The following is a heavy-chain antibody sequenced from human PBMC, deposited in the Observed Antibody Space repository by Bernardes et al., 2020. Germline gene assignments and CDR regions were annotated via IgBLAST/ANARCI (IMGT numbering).Heavy chain of an antibody. D-gene: IGHD6-6*01. CDR2: INHSGST. V-gene: IGHV4-34*01. CDR3: AREARRVYYYGMDV. Sequence: SETLSLTCAVYGGSFSGYYWSGIRQPPGKGLEWIGEINHSGSTNYNPSLKSRVTISVDTSKNQFSLKLSSVTAADTAVYYCAREARRVYYYGMDVWGQGTTVTVSS. J-gene: IGHJ6*02. CDR1: GGSFSGYY.